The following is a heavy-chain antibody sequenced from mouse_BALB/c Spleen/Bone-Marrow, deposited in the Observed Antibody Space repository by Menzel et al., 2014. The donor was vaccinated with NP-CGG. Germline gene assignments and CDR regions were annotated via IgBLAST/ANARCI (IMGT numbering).Heavy chain of an antibody. J-gene: IGHJ3*01. D-gene: IGHD3-2*01. CDR2: IYPGDGST. CDR1: GYTFTSYY. V-gene: IGHV1S56*01. CDR3: ARTDSSGSWFAY. Sequence: QVQLQQSGPELVKPGASVKMSCKASGYTFTSYYIHWVKQRPGQGLEWIGWIYPGDGSTKYNEKFKGKTTLTADKSSSTAYMLLSILTSEDSAIYFCARTDSSGSWFAYWGQGTLVTVSA.